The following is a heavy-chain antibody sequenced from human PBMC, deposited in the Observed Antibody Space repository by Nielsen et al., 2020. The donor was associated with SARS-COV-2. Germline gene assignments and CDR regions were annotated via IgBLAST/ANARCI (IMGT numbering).Heavy chain of an antibody. CDR1: GFTFSSYI. CDR3: ARVDSTRVFAILHWFDP. CDR2: INPDGTEK. V-gene: IGHV3-7*03. D-gene: IGHD2-21*01. J-gene: IGHJ5*02. Sequence: GGSLRLSCAASGFTFSSYIMYWVRQAPGKGLEWVANINPDGTEKNYVDSVKGRFTISRDNAKNSLSLQMSTLRVGDTAVYYCARVDSTRVFAILHWFDPWGQGTLVTVSS.